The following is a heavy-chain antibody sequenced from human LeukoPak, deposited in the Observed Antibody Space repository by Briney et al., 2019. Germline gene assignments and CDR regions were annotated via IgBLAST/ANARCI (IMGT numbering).Heavy chain of an antibody. Sequence: SVKVSRKASRGTLSSYVISWVRQAPGQGLEWMGRIIPILGIANYAQKFEGRVTITADKSTSTAYMELSSLRSEETAVYYCARDQFSVNDAFDIWGQGTMVTVSS. J-gene: IGHJ3*02. V-gene: IGHV1-69*04. D-gene: IGHD2/OR15-2a*01. CDR1: RGTLSSYV. CDR3: ARDQFSVNDAFDI. CDR2: IIPILGIA.